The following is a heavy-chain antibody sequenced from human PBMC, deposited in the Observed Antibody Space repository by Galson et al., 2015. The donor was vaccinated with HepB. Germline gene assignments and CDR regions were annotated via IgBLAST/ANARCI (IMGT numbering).Heavy chain of an antibody. CDR3: TTGSPAAEGAFDI. D-gene: IGHD6-25*01. CDR1: GFTFSNAW. V-gene: IGHV3-15*01. J-gene: IGHJ3*02. CDR2: IKSKTDGGTT. Sequence: SLRLSCAASGFTFSNAWMSWVRQAPGKGLEWVGRIKSKTDGGTTDYAAPVKGRFTISRDDSKNTLYLQMNSLKTEDTAVYYCTTGSPAAEGAFDIWGQGTMVTVSS.